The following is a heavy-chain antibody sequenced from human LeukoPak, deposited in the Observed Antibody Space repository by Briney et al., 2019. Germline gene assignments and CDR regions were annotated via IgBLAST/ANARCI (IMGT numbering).Heavy chain of an antibody. CDR3: ARDSAPYCGGDCYFDY. D-gene: IGHD2-21*02. J-gene: IGHJ4*01. CDR1: GXTFSRFG. V-gene: IGHV3-33*01. CDR2: IWFDGSST. Sequence: GGSLRLPCAASGXTFSRFGMHWVRQAPGKGLEWEAVIWFDGSSTYYADSVKGRFTISRDNSKNMLYLQMNSLRVEDTGVYFCARDSAPYCGGDCYFDYWGHGTLVTVSS.